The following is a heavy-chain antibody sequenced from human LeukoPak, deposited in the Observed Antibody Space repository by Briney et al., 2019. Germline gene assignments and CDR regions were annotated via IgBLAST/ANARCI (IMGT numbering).Heavy chain of an antibody. J-gene: IGHJ4*02. V-gene: IGHV3-21*01. CDR2: ITSTSRYI. CDR1: GFTFSTYS. D-gene: IGHD2-2*01. Sequence: GGSLRLSCAASGFTFSTYSMNWVRQAPGKGLEWVSSITSTSRYIYYAESLKGRFTISRDNAKNSLYLQMNSLRAEDTAVYYCARDGTLCSSSTCYLDYWGQGTLVTVSS. CDR3: ARDGTLCSSSTCYLDY.